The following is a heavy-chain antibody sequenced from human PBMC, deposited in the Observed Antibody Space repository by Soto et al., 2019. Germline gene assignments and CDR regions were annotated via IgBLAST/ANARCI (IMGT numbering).Heavy chain of an antibody. Sequence: SETLSLTCTVSGGSISSSSYYWGWIRQPPGKGLEWIGSIYYSGSTYYNPSLKSRVTISVDTSKNQFSLKLSSVTAADTAVYYCARGPPFGYWGQGTLVTVS. CDR2: IYYSGST. CDR1: GGSISSSSYY. D-gene: IGHD3-10*01. CDR3: ARGPPFGY. J-gene: IGHJ4*02. V-gene: IGHV4-39*07.